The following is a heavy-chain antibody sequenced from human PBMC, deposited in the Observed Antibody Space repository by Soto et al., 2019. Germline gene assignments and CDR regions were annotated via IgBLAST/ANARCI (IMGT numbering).Heavy chain of an antibody. D-gene: IGHD3-10*01. Sequence: PGGSLRLSCAASGFTFSSYGMHWVRQAPGKGLEWVAVIWYDGSNKYYADSVKGRFTISRDNSKNTLYLQMNSLRAEDTAVYYYARDRLWFGELLPLDAFDIWGQGTMVTVSS. CDR3: ARDRLWFGELLPLDAFDI. J-gene: IGHJ3*02. V-gene: IGHV3-33*01. CDR2: IWYDGSNK. CDR1: GFTFSSYG.